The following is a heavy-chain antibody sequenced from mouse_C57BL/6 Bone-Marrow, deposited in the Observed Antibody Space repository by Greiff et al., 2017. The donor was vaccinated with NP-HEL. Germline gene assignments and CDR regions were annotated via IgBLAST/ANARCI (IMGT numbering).Heavy chain of an antibody. Sequence: VQLQQPGAELVRPGSSVKLSCKASGYTFTSYWMDWVKQRPGQGLEWIGNIYPSDSETHYNQKFKDKATLTVDKSSSTAYMQLSSLTSEDSAVYYCARWRIYGSSYGYFDVWGTGTTVTVSS. J-gene: IGHJ1*03. CDR1: GYTFTSYW. CDR2: IYPSDSET. CDR3: ARWRIYGSSYGYFDV. V-gene: IGHV1-61*01. D-gene: IGHD1-1*01.